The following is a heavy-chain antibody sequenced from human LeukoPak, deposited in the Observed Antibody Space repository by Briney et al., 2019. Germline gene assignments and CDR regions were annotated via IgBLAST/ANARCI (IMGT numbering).Heavy chain of an antibody. CDR1: GFTFSTHG. J-gene: IGHJ6*02. CDR3: ARPTRDGYNSPYYYGMDV. CDR2: LSYDGSNK. V-gene: IGHV3-30*03. D-gene: IGHD5-24*01. Sequence: PGGSLRLSCAASGFTFSTHGMHWVRLAPGRGLEWVALLSYDGSNKYYADSVKGRFTISRDNSKNTLYLQMNSLRAEDTAVYYCARPTRDGYNSPYYYGMDVWGQGTTVTVSS.